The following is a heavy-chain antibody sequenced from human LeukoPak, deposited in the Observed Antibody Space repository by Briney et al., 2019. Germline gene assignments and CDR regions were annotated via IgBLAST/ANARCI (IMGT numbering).Heavy chain of an antibody. CDR3: ARDIRIRGIAAAGAYNWFDP. CDR1: GYTFTGYY. D-gene: IGHD6-13*01. Sequence: GASVKVSCKASGYTFTGYYMHWVRQAPGQGLEWMGWINPNSGGTNYAQKFQGRVTMTRDTSISTAYMELSRLRSDDTAVYYCARDIRIRGIAAAGAYNWFDPWGQGTLVTVSS. J-gene: IGHJ5*02. CDR2: INPNSGGT. V-gene: IGHV1-2*02.